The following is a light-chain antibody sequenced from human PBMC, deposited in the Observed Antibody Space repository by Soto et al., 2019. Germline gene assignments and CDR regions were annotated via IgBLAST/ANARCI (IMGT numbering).Light chain of an antibody. CDR3: SSYTSGSTVI. J-gene: IGLJ2*01. CDR2: EVT. CDR1: RSDVGGYNY. Sequence: QSALTQPASVSGSPGQSITISCTGTRSDVGGYNYVSWYQHHPGKAPKLLIYEVTNRPAEVSNRFSGSKSGITASLTISGLQSEDEADYYFSSYTSGSTVIFGGGTKVTVL. V-gene: IGLV2-14*01.